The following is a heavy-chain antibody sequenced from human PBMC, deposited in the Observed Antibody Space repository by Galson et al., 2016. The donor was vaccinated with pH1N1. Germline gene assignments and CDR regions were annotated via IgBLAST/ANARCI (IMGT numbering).Heavy chain of an antibody. J-gene: IGHJ3*02. CDR2: TYYRSKWYN. D-gene: IGHD3-3*01. CDR1: GDSVSSNSAT. Sequence: CAISGDSVSSNSATWNWIRQSPSRGLEWLGRTYYRSKWYNDYAESVKSRIIISPDTSKNQLSLQLNSVTPADTAVYYCARGVIDYDFWSGYQDHAAFDTWGQGTMVIVSS. CDR3: ARGVIDYDFWSGYQDHAAFDT. V-gene: IGHV6-1*01.